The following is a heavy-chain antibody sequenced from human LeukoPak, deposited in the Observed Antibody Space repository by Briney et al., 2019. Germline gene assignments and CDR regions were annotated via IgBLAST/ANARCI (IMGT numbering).Heavy chain of an antibody. CDR1: GGTFSSYA. Sequence: GASVKVSCKASGGTFSSYAISWVRQATGQGLEWMGGVIPILGIANYAQKFQGRVTITADESTSIAYMELSSLRSEDTAVYYCARGVGWVKSYYYGMDVWGQGTTVTVSS. V-gene: IGHV1-69*10. CDR2: VIPILGIA. CDR3: ARGVGWVKSYYYGMDV. J-gene: IGHJ6*02. D-gene: IGHD3-16*01.